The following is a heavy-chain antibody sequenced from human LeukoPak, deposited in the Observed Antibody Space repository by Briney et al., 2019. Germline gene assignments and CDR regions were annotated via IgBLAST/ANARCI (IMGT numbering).Heavy chain of an antibody. CDR3: ARPNYYGSGSYYIEY. CDR2: IYPGDSDT. D-gene: IGHD3-10*01. J-gene: IGHJ4*02. CDR1: GYSFPNYW. Sequence: GESLKISCKGSGYSFPNYWIGWVRQMPGKGLEWMGIIYPGDSDTRYSPSFQGQVTISADKSISTAYLQWSSLKASDTAIYYCARPNYYGSGSYYIEYWGQGTLVTVSS. V-gene: IGHV5-51*01.